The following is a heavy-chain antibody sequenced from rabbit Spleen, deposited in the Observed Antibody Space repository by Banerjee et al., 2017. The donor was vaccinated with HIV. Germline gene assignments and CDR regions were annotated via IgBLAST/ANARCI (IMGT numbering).Heavy chain of an antibody. D-gene: IGHD2-1*01. CDR2: IEPIFGNT. V-gene: IGHV1S47*01. CDR1: GFDFSNYG. J-gene: IGHJ4*01. CDR3: ARGSATMTMVITGYYLNL. Sequence: QQQVVESGGGLVQPGGSLKLSCKASGFDFSNYGVSWVRQAPGKGLEWIGYIEPIFGNTYYANWVNGRFTISSHNAQNTLYLQLNSLTAADTATYFCARGSATMTMVITGYYLNLWGPGTLVTVS.